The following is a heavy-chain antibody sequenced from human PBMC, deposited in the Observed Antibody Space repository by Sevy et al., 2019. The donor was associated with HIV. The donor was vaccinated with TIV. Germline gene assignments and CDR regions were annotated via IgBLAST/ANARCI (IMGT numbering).Heavy chain of an antibody. D-gene: IGHD3-22*01. CDR2: FIPMFDTA. J-gene: IGHJ6*02. CDR1: GGTFSNYA. CDR3: AGSYSDSSGYSPLFYYGMDV. V-gene: IGHV1-69*13. Sequence: ASVKVSCKASGGTFSNYAISWVRQAPGQGLEWMGGFIPMFDTANYAQKFQGKVTLTADGSTTTAYMELSSLSFDDTAVYYCAGSYSDSSGYSPLFYYGMDVWGQGTTVTVSS.